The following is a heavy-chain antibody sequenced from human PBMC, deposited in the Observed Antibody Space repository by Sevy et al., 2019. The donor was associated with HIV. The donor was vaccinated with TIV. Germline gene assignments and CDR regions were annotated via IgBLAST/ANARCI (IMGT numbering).Heavy chain of an antibody. V-gene: IGHV3-15*01. CDR2: IKSKSDGGTV. J-gene: IGHJ5*02. D-gene: IGHD6-13*01. CDR3: ITYPRITTTGTGGFDP. Sequence: GGSLRLSCAASGFTFSDAWMGLVRQAAGKGLECVGRIKSKSDGGTVEHAAPVKGRFTISRDDSKDTLYLQMNSLKTEDTAVYFCITYPRITTTGTGGFDPWGQGTLVTVSS. CDR1: GFTFSDAW.